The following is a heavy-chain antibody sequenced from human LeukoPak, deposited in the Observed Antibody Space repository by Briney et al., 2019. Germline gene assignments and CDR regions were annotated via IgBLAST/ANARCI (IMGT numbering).Heavy chain of an antibody. CDR1: GGSISTYY. D-gene: IGHD2-2*01. CDR2: IYYSGSS. J-gene: IGHJ4*02. CDR3: ARGTVVVPAAMGILFDY. V-gene: IGHV4-59*01. Sequence: SETLSLTCTVSGGSISTYYWSWIRQPPGKGLEWIGYIYYSGSSNYNPSLKSRVTISVDTSKNQFSLKLSSVTAADTAVYYCARGTVVVPAAMGILFDYWGQGTLVTVSS.